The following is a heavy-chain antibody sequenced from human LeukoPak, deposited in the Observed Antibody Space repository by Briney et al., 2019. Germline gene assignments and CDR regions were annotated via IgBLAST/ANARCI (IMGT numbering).Heavy chain of an antibody. CDR2: ISGTGGST. Sequence: GGSLRLSCAASGFTFSHYGLSWVRQAPGKGLEWVSSISGTGGSTYYAESVKGRFTISRDNSKNTLFLQMNSLRAEDTAVYYCAKDERRGGPDDYWGQGTLVTVSS. V-gene: IGHV3-23*01. D-gene: IGHD1-1*01. CDR3: AKDERRGGPDDY. J-gene: IGHJ4*02. CDR1: GFTFSHYG.